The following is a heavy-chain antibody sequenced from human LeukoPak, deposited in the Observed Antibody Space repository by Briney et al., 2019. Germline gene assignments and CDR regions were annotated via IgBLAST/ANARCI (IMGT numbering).Heavy chain of an antibody. CDR3: APYYYGSGTSLGY. Sequence: PGGSLRLSCAASGFTFSNQWMSWARQPPGKGLEWVANIKKDGSEKYYVDSVKGRFTTSRDNAKNSVYLQMNSLRVEDTAVYYCAPYYYGSGTSLGYWGQGTLVTVSS. J-gene: IGHJ4*02. CDR1: GFTFSNQW. CDR2: IKKDGSEK. V-gene: IGHV3-7*01. D-gene: IGHD3-10*01.